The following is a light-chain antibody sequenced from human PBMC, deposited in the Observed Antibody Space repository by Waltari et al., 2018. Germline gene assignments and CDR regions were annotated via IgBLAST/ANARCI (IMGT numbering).Light chain of an antibody. J-gene: IGLJ3*02. Sequence: QSVLTQPPSASGAPGQGVTISCSGRTSSLHMKYIYWYQKIPGTAPKLLIYRKGQRPSGVPDRFSGSRSGTSVSVAISGLRPEDEAEYFCAAWDDSLNGWVFGGGTKLTVL. V-gene: IGLV1-47*01. CDR3: AAWDDSLNGWV. CDR1: TSSLHMKY. CDR2: RKG.